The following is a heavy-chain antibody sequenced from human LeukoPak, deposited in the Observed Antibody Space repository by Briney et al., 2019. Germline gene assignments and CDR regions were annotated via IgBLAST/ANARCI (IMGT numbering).Heavy chain of an antibody. D-gene: IGHD6-13*01. CDR1: GGTFSSYA. V-gene: IGHV1-69*13. CDR2: IIPIFGTA. Sequence: GASVTVSFTASGGTFSSYAISWVRQAPGQGLEWMGGIIPIFGTANYAQKFQGRVTITADESTSTAYMALSSLRSEDTAVYYCARGYSSSWYSGYWGQGTLVTVSS. CDR3: ARGYSSSWYSGY. J-gene: IGHJ4*02.